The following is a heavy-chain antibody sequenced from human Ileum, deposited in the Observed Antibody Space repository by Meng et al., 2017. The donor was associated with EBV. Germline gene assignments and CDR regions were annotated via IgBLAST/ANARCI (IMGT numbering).Heavy chain of an antibody. J-gene: IGHJ4*02. CDR2: MSDSGIT. CDR1: GGSISVINW. CDR3: AKNGEKYFEY. Sequence: VELPESGPGLVNPSVPLFLTCAVSGGSISVINWWSWVRQSPEKGLEWIGEMSDSGITHYNPSLKSRVTISADKSNNQFSLKLTSVTSADTAVYFCAKNGEKYFEYWGQGTLVTVSS. V-gene: IGHV4-4*02.